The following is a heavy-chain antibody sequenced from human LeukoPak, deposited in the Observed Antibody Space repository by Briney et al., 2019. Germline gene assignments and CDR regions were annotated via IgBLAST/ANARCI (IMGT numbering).Heavy chain of an antibody. V-gene: IGHV1-18*01. Sequence: ASVKVSCKASGYTFTSYGISWVRQAPRQGLEWMGWISAYNGNTNYAQKLQGRVTMTTDTSTSTAYMELRSLRSDDTAVYYCERDPYTSSSSSSWTTWVGYLGQGTLVTVSS. CDR1: GYTFTSYG. CDR3: ERDPYTSSSSSSWTTWVGY. CDR2: ISAYNGNT. D-gene: IGHD6-13*01. J-gene: IGHJ4*02.